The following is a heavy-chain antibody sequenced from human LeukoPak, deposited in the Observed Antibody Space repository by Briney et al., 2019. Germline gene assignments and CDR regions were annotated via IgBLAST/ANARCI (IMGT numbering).Heavy chain of an antibody. CDR3: ARDHILTGEFDY. CDR2: IYYSGST. D-gene: IGHD3-9*01. J-gene: IGHJ4*02. Sequence: SQTLSLTCTVSGGSISSGDYYWSWIRQPPGKGLEWIGYIYYSGSTYFNPSLKGRVTISVDTSKNQFSLKLNSVTAADTAVYYCARDHILTGEFDYWGQGTLVTVSS. V-gene: IGHV4-30-4*01. CDR1: GGSISSGDYY.